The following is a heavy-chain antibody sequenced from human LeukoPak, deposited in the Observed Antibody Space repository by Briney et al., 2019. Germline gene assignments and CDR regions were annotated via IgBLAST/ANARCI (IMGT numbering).Heavy chain of an antibody. CDR3: ARVGGFWSGYFMYYYYGTDV. Sequence: ASVKVSCKASGYTFTSYDINWVRQATGQGLEWMGWMNPNSGNTGYARKFQGRVTMTRNTSISTAYMELSSLRSEDTAVYYCARVGGFWSGYFMYYYYGTDVWGQGTTVTVSS. J-gene: IGHJ6*02. CDR2: MNPNSGNT. D-gene: IGHD3-3*01. V-gene: IGHV1-8*01. CDR1: GYTFTSYD.